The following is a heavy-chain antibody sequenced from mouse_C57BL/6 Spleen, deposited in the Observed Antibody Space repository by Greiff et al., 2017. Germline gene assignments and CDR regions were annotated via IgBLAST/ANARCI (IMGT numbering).Heavy chain of an antibody. Sequence: EVKLVESGEGLVKPGGSLKLSCAASGFTFSSYAMSWVRQTPEKRLEWVAYISSGGDYIYYADTVKGRFTISRDNARNTLYLQMSSLKSEDTAMYYCTRRLGYEYDEAMDYWGQGTSVTVSS. CDR3: TRRLGYEYDEAMDY. J-gene: IGHJ4*01. CDR1: GFTFSSYA. CDR2: ISSGGDYI. V-gene: IGHV5-9-1*02. D-gene: IGHD2-4*01.